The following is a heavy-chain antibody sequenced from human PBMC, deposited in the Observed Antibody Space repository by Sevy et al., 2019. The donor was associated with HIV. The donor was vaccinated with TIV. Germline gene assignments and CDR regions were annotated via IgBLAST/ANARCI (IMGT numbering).Heavy chain of an antibody. Sequence: SETLSLTCTVSGDSISSYYWSWIRQPPGKGLEWIGYIYYSGSTNYNPSLKSRVTISKDTSKNQVSLKLTSVTAADTAVYYCARGRPDYYYGMDVWAQGTTVTVSS. J-gene: IGHJ6*02. CDR2: IYYSGST. CDR1: GDSISSYY. V-gene: IGHV4-59*01. CDR3: ARGRPDYYYGMDV.